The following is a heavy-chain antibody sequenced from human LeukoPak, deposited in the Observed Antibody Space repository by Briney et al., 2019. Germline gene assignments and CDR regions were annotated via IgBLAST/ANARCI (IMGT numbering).Heavy chain of an antibody. Sequence: GSLRLSCAASGFTFSSYAMSWVRQAPGKGLEWVSAISGSGGSTYYADPVKGRFTISRDNSKNTLYLQMNSLRAEDTAVYYCAKDNQWFGELLFDYWGQGTLVTVSS. CDR3: AKDNQWFGELLFDY. J-gene: IGHJ4*02. CDR2: ISGSGGST. D-gene: IGHD3-10*01. CDR1: GFTFSSYA. V-gene: IGHV3-23*01.